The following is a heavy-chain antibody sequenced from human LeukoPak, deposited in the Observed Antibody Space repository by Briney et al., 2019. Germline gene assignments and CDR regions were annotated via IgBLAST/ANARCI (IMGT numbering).Heavy chain of an antibody. CDR3: AKEVDCPSDCLFFHS. D-gene: IGHD2-21*02. CDR2: INRRGHT. V-gene: IGHV3-43*01. J-gene: IGHJ4*02. CDR1: GFTFSSYW. Sequence: QAGGSLRLSCAASGFTFSSYWMHWVRQTPGKGLEWVSLINRRGHTFYADSVKGRFTISRDNSRNSVFLQMNSLRPEDTALYHCAKEVDCPSDCLFFHSWGQGTLVTVSS.